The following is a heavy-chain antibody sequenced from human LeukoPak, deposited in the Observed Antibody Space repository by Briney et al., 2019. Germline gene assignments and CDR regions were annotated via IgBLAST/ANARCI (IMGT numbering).Heavy chain of an antibody. Sequence: PGGSLRLSCAASGFTFSSYAMSWVRQAPGKGLEWVSVISGSSDITYYADSVKGRFTISRDNSKNTPYLQMNSLRAEDTAVYYCAKGRSGIAAAGLNYWGQGTLVTVSS. CDR3: AKGRSGIAAAGLNY. V-gene: IGHV3-23*01. J-gene: IGHJ4*02. D-gene: IGHD6-13*01. CDR2: ISGSSDIT. CDR1: GFTFSSYA.